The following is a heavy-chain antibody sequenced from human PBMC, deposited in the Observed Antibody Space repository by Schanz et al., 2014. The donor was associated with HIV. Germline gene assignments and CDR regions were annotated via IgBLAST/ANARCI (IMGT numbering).Heavy chain of an antibody. Sequence: VQLVESGGGVVQPGRSLRLSCAASGFTFSSYTMNWVRQAPGKGLEWVSVIYSGGSTYYADSVKGRFTISRDNSKNTVYLQMNSLRAEDTALYFCAREAILTGYYNLDYWGQGTLVTVSS. CDR1: GFTFSSYT. V-gene: IGHV3-66*01. J-gene: IGHJ4*02. D-gene: IGHD3-9*01. CDR3: AREAILTGYYNLDY. CDR2: IYSGGST.